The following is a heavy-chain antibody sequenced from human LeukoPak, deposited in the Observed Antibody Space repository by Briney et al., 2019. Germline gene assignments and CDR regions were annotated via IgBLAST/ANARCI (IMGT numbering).Heavy chain of an antibody. J-gene: IGHJ4*02. Sequence: SETLSLTCAVSGYSISSGYYWGWIRQPPGKGLEWIGSIYHSGSTYYNPSLKSRVTISVDTSKNQFSLKLSSVTAADTAVYYCARDSQDTVVVVAAPYFDYWGQGTLVTVSS. V-gene: IGHV4-38-2*02. CDR2: IYHSGST. CDR3: ARDSQDTVVVVAAPYFDY. CDR1: GYSISSGYY. D-gene: IGHD2-15*01.